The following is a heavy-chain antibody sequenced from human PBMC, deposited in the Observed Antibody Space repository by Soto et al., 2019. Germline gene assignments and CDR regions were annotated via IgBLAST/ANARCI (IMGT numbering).Heavy chain of an antibody. CDR2: ISVYNGKT. J-gene: IGHJ3*02. CDR1: GYTFTSLG. V-gene: IGHV1-18*01. Sequence: QVQLVQSGAEVKKPGASVKVSCKASGYTFTSLGITWVRQAPRQGLEWMGWISVYNGKTSYAQKLQGRVTVTRDTTTNTAYRVLRSLRSDDTAINYCAKDDYGTNDVDSLEMWGQGTVVTVSS. CDR3: AKDDYGTNDVDSLEM. D-gene: IGHD4-17*01.